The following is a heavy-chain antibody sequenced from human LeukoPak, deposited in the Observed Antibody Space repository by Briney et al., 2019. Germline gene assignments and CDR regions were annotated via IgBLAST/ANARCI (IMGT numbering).Heavy chain of an antibody. J-gene: IGHJ4*02. CDR2: ISSSSSYT. D-gene: IGHD2-15*01. V-gene: IGHV3-11*06. Sequence: GGSLRLSCAVSGFTFNDYWMTWIRQAPGKGLEWISYISSSSSYTNYADSVKGRFTISRDNAKNSLYLQMNTLRAEDTAVYYCARDPYCGGGSCYSNYFDYWGQGTLVTVSS. CDR3: ARDPYCGGGSCYSNYFDY. CDR1: GFTFNDYW.